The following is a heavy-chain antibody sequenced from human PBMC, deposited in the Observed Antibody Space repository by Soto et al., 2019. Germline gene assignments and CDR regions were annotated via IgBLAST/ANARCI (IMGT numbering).Heavy chain of an antibody. CDR2: IYYSGST. D-gene: IGHD6-6*01. V-gene: IGHV4-59*01. CDR3: ARYSSSPDWFDP. Sequence: PSETLSLTCTVSGGSISSYYWSWIRQPPGKGLEWTGYIYYSGSTNYNPSLKSRVTISVDTSKNQFSLKLSSVTAADTAVYYCARYSSSPDWFDPWGQGTLVTVSS. J-gene: IGHJ5*02. CDR1: GGSISSYY.